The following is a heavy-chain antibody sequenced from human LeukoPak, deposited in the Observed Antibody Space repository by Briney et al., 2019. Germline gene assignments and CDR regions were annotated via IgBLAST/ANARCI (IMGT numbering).Heavy chain of an antibody. V-gene: IGHV1-8*01. CDR3: ARGSVRGHYYYYYGMDV. J-gene: IGHJ6*02. CDR2: MNPNSGKT. Sequence: ASVTVSCKASGYAFTSYDINWVRQATGQGLEWMGWMNPNSGKTGYAQKFQGRVTMTRNTSISTAYMELSSLRSEDTAVYYCARGSVRGHYYYYYGMDVWGQGTTVTVSS. CDR1: GYAFTSYD. D-gene: IGHD3-10*01.